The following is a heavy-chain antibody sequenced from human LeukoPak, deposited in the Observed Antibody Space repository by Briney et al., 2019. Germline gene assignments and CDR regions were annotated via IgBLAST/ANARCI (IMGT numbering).Heavy chain of an antibody. V-gene: IGHV3-23*01. Sequence: PGGSLRLSCATSGFTFSSYAMSWVRQAPGKGLEWVSAISGSGGSTYYADSVKGRFTISRDNSKNTLYLQMNSLRAEDTAVYYCAKAGRYYDSSGYYYFDYWGQGTLVTVSS. CDR3: AKAGRYYDSSGYYYFDY. D-gene: IGHD3-22*01. CDR1: GFTFSSYA. CDR2: ISGSGGST. J-gene: IGHJ4*02.